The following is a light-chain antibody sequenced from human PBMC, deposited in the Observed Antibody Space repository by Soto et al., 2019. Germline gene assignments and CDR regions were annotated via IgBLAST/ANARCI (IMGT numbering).Light chain of an antibody. CDR3: QQYGSSPYT. V-gene: IGKV3-20*01. CDR2: GAS. Sequence: EIVLTQSPGTLSLSPGERATLSCRASQSVSSSFLAWYQQKSGQAPRLLIYGASSRATGIPDRFSGSGSGTDFTLTISRLEPEDFAVYYCQQYGSSPYTFGRGTKLEIK. J-gene: IGKJ2*01. CDR1: QSVSSSF.